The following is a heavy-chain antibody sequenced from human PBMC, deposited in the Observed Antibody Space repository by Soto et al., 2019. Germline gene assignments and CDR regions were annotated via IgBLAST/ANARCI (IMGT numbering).Heavy chain of an antibody. J-gene: IGHJ4*02. Sequence: QVQLVQSGAEEKKPRASVKVSCKASGYTFTGYAMHWVRQAPGQRLEWMGWINAGNGNTKYSQKFQGXVXXXRXXSASTAYMELSSLRSEDTAVYYCARAVAVAADFDYWGQGTLVTVSS. CDR1: GYTFTGYA. V-gene: IGHV1-3*05. CDR3: ARAVAVAADFDY. D-gene: IGHD6-19*01. CDR2: INAGNGNT.